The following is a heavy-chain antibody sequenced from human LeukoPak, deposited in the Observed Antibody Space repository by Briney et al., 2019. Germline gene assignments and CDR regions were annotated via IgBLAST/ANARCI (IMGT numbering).Heavy chain of an antibody. J-gene: IGHJ4*01. CDR2: MKEDGSEI. V-gene: IGHV3-7*04. CDR1: GFTFRTYW. Sequence: GGSLRLSCVASGFTFRTYWMTWVRQAPGKGLEWVAYMKEDGSEIYYLDSVKGRFTISRDNAKKSLYLQMSSLIAEDTAVYYCARGVYYVDSWGHGNLVTVSS. D-gene: IGHD5/OR15-5a*01. CDR3: ARGVYYVDS.